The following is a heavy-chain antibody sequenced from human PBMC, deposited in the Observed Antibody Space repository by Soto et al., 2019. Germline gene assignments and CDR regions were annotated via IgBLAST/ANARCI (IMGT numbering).Heavy chain of an antibody. CDR3: ARGPSPSIVVVPARYYYYYMDV. D-gene: IGHD2-2*01. V-gene: IGHV1-69*04. CDR2: IIPIRGKA. CDR1: GYTITSYD. Sequence: SVKVSCKASGYTITSYDINWVRQATGQGLEWMGRIIPIRGKANYAQKFQGRVTITADKSTSTAYMELSSLRSEDTAVYYCARGPSPSIVVVPARYYYYYMDVWGKGTTVTVSS. J-gene: IGHJ6*03.